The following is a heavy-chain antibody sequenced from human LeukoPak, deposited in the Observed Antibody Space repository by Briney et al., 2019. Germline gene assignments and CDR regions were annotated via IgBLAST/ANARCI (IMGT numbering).Heavy chain of an antibody. CDR1: GYSINNYW. Sequence: GESLKISCKGSGYSINNYWIAWVRQMPGKGLEWMGIIYPADSDIRYSPSFQGQVTISADKSVSTAYLQWNSLKASDTAMYYCARQEYCSGASCYTWFDPWGQGTLVTVSS. V-gene: IGHV5-51*01. D-gene: IGHD2-15*01. CDR2: IYPADSDI. J-gene: IGHJ5*02. CDR3: ARQEYCSGASCYTWFDP.